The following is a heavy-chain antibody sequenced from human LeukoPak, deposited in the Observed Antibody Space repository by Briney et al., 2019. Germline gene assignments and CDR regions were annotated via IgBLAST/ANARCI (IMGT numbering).Heavy chain of an antibody. CDR1: GYSFTCYW. D-gene: IGHD5-12*01. V-gene: IGHV5-51*01. J-gene: IGHJ3*02. CDR3: ARLGYSGYDTDAFDI. CDR2: IYPGDSDT. Sequence: GESLKISCKGSGYSFTCYWIGWVRQMPGKGLEWMGIIYPGDSDTRYSPSFQGQVTISADKSISTAYLQWSSLKASDTAMYYCARLGYSGYDTDAFDIWGQGTMVTVSS.